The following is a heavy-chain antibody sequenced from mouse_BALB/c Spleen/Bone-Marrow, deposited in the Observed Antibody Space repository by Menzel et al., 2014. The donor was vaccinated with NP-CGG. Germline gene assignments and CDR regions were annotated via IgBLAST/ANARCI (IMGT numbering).Heavy chain of an antibody. Sequence: QVQLKQSGAELARPGASVKMSCQASGYTFTRYTMHWEKKRPGQGLEWTGYIIPNSGYSNYDQKFKDKATLTADKSSSTAYMQLSSLTSEDSAVYYCTIRYYAMDYWGQGTSVTVSS. V-gene: IGHV1-4*01. CDR2: IIPNSGYS. CDR3: TIRYYAMDY. D-gene: IGHD1-1*01. J-gene: IGHJ4*01. CDR1: GYTFTRYT.